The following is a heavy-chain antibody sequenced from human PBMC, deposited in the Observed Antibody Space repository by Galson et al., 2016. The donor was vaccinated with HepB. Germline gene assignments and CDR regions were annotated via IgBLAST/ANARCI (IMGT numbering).Heavy chain of an antibody. V-gene: IGHV4-34*01. CDR3: ASLLGRTEAGVYGMDV. CDR2: INPSGIT. D-gene: IGHD3-10*01. J-gene: IGHJ6*02. Sequence: SETLSLTCTVSGVSFSGYFWTWVRQSPGKGLEWIGDINPSGITNYNPSLKSRATISVDTSNNAFSLKVRSVTAADTAVYYWASLLGRTEAGVYGMDVWGQGTPVTVSS. CDR1: GVSFSGYF.